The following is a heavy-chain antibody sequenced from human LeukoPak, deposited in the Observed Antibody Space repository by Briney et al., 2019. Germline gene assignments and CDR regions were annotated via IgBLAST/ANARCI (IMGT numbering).Heavy chain of an antibody. J-gene: IGHJ6*02. CDR3: ARLSGPYGMDV. CDR1: GFTFSSYS. CDR2: ISSSSSTI. Sequence: GGSLRLSCAASGFTFSSYSMNWVRQAPGKGLEWVSYISSSSSTIYYADSVKGRFTISRDNAKNSLYLQMNSLRAEDTAVYYCARLSGPYGMDVWGQGTTVTVSS. V-gene: IGHV3-48*04. D-gene: IGHD6-25*01.